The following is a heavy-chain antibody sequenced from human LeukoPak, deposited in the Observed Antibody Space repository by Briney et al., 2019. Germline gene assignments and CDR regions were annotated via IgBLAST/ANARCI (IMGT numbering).Heavy chain of an antibody. J-gene: IGHJ4*02. CDR3: AKVASLCTSTSCVRGGFDY. Sequence: PGGSLRLSCTASGFTFSNHAMSWVRQAPGKGLERVSALTGGGGSTYYADSVKGRFTISRDNSYNTLYLQMNSLRAEDTAKYYCAKVASLCTSTSCVRGGFDYWGQGTLVTVSS. D-gene: IGHD2-2*01. V-gene: IGHV3-23*01. CDR1: GFTFSNHA. CDR2: LTGGGGST.